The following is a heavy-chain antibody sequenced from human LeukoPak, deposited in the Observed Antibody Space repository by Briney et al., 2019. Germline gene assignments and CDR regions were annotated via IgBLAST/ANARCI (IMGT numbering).Heavy chain of an antibody. J-gene: IGHJ5*02. CDR3: AKDQGMAAAGTNSNWFDP. CDR2: ISGSGGTT. CDR1: EFTFSNYW. V-gene: IGHV3-23*01. D-gene: IGHD6-13*01. Sequence: GGSLRLSCAASEFTFSNYWMSWVRQAPGKGLEWVSGISGSGGTTYYADSVKGRFTISRDNSKNTLYLQMNSLRAEDTAVYFCAKDQGMAAAGTNSNWFDPWGQGTLVTVSS.